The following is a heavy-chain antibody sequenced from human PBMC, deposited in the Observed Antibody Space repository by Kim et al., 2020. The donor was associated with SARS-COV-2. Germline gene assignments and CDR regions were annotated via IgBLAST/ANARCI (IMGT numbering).Heavy chain of an antibody. J-gene: IGHJ3*02. V-gene: IGHV4-39*01. CDR3: ARRAPAGTGAFDI. Sequence: NPSLKRRVTISVDTSKNQCSLKLSSVTAADTAVYYCARRAPAGTGAFDIWGQGTMVTVSS. D-gene: IGHD6-13*01.